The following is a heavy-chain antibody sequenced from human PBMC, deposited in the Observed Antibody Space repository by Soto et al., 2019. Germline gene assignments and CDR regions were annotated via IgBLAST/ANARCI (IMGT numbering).Heavy chain of an antibody. D-gene: IGHD3-10*01. J-gene: IGHJ4*02. CDR2: IYWDDDK. CDR1: GLSLSTREVG. CDR3: AHVSMFRGATYQYYFDC. V-gene: IGHV2-5*02. Sequence: QITLKESGPTVVKPTQTLTVTCTFSGLSLSTREVGVGWIRQPPGKALEWLALIYWDDDKEYSPSLKTRLTITTDTSKNQLVLTMTNVDPADTATYYCAHVSMFRGATYQYYFDCWGQGTLVTVSS.